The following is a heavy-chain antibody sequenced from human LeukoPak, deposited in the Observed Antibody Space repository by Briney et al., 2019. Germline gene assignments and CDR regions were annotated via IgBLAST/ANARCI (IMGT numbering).Heavy chain of an antibody. J-gene: IGHJ4*02. V-gene: IGHV4-34*01. CDR2: INHSGST. CDR1: GGSFSGYY. CDR3: ARSGGYSYRNFDY. Sequence: SETLSLTCAVYGGSFSGYYWSWIRQPPGKGLEWIGEINHSGSTNYNPSLKSRVTISVDTSKNQFSLKLSSVTAADTAVYYCARSGGYSYRNFDYWGQGTLVTVSS. D-gene: IGHD5-18*01.